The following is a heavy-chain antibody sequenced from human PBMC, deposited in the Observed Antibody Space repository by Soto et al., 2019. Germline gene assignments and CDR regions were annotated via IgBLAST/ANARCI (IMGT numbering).Heavy chain of an antibody. J-gene: IGHJ1*01. CDR3: AKNRVETTRDKAPEF. D-gene: IGHD2-21*02. V-gene: IGHV3-7*01. Sequence: EVQLVESGGGLVQPGGSLRLSCAASGFTFSRYWMSWFRQAPGKGLEWVANMNQDGSEEYYVDSGEGRFTISRDNARSSLYLQMNSLRVEDTAVYYCAKNRVETTRDKAPEFWGQGTLVTVSS. CDR1: GFTFSRYW. CDR2: MNQDGSEE.